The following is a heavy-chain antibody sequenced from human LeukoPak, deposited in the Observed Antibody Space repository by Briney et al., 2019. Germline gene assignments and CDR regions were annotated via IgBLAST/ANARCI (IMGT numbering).Heavy chain of an antibody. D-gene: IGHD3-10*01. V-gene: IGHV4-39*07. Sequence: SETLSLTCTVSGGSVSSTNSYWAWIRQSPGKGLEWIGSMFYSGSTFYNSSLKSRVTISVDTSRNQFSLKLSSVTAADTAVYYCATTYYYGSGRNNWFDPWGQGTLVTVSS. CDR2: MFYSGST. J-gene: IGHJ5*02. CDR1: GGSVSSTNSY. CDR3: ATTYYYGSGRNNWFDP.